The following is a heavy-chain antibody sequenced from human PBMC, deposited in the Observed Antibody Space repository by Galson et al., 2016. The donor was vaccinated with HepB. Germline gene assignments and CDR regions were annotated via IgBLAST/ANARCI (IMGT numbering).Heavy chain of an antibody. CDR3: ARAASYGDYVGASGDAFDI. V-gene: IGHV3-30*04. Sequence: SLRLSCAASGFTFSSYAMHWVRQAPGKGLEWVAVISFDGSNQHYADSVKGRFTISRDDSQNTLYLQMGSLRADDTAVYYCARAASYGDYVGASGDAFDIWGQRTMVTVSS. CDR2: ISFDGSNQ. J-gene: IGHJ3*02. D-gene: IGHD4-17*01. CDR1: GFTFSSYA.